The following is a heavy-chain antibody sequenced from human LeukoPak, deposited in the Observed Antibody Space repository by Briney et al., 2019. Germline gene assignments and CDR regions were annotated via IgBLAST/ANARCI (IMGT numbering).Heavy chain of an antibody. V-gene: IGHV3-23*01. Sequence: GGSLRLSCAASGFTFTSYSMNWVRQAPGKGLEWVSTISGGGGSTYYADSVKGRFTISRDNSKNTLYLQMNNLRAEDTAVYYCANQQLVTFDYWGQGALVTVSS. J-gene: IGHJ4*02. CDR1: GFTFTSYS. D-gene: IGHD6-13*01. CDR2: ISGGGGST. CDR3: ANQQLVTFDY.